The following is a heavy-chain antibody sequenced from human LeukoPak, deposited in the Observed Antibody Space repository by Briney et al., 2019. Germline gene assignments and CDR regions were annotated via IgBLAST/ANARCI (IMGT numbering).Heavy chain of an antibody. D-gene: IGHD5-18*01. V-gene: IGHV1-69*05. J-gene: IGHJ6*02. CDR3: ARGVGGYSYGYYYYGMDV. CDR2: IIPLFGTA. Sequence: SVKVSCKASGDTFSSYAITWVRQAPGQGLEWMGGIIPLFGTANYAQKFQGRVTITTDESTRTAYMELSSLRSEDTAVYYCARGVGGYSYGYYYYGMDVWGQGTTVTVSS. CDR1: GDTFSSYA.